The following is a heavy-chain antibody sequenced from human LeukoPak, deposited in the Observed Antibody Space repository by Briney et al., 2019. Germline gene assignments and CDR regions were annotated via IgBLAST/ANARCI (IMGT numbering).Heavy chain of an antibody. D-gene: IGHD2-2*02. J-gene: IGHJ4*02. CDR1: GYTFTDYY. Sequence: ASVKVSCKASGYTFTDYYMHWVRQAPGQGLEWMGWINPNSGGTNYAQKFQGRVTMSRDTSISTAYMELRSLRSDDTAVYYCASGYCSSTSCYTGSTVNYDYWGQGTLVTVSS. CDR2: INPNSGGT. V-gene: IGHV1-2*02. CDR3: ASGYCSSTSCYTGSTVNYDY.